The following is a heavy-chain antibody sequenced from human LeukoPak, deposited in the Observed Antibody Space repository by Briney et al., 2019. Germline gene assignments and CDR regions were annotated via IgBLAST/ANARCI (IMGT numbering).Heavy chain of an antibody. CDR2: IKQDGSEK. CDR3: AKDRCSNGIGCYYYYMDV. V-gene: IGHV3-7*01. Sequence: PGGSLRLSCAASGFTFSSYWMSWVRQAPGKGLEWVAHIKQDGSEKYYVDSVKGRFTISRDNTKNSLYLQMNSLRAEDTAVYYCAKDRCSNGIGCYYYYMDVWGKGTTVTISS. D-gene: IGHD2-8*01. CDR1: GFTFSSYW. J-gene: IGHJ6*03.